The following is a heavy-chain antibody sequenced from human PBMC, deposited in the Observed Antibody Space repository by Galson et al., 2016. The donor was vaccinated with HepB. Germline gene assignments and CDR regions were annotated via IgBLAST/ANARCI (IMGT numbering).Heavy chain of an antibody. Sequence: SLRLSCAASGFIFNNYAMHWVRQAPGKGLEWVALTTYDGGKTSYADSVRGRFTISRDNSKNTLFLQMESLRAEDTAMYYCASVGIVGKWGQGTLVTVSS. V-gene: IGHV3-30-3*01. CDR3: ASVGIVGK. CDR1: GFIFNNYA. D-gene: IGHD1-26*01. J-gene: IGHJ4*02. CDR2: TTYDGGKT.